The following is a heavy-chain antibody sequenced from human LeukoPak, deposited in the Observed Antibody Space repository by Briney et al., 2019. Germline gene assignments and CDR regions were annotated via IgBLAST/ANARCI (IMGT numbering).Heavy chain of an antibody. CDR1: GFTFSSYG. D-gene: IGHD6-13*01. CDR3: AKLQTQTIAAAGRRWFDP. CDR2: IRYDGSNK. J-gene: IGHJ5*02. V-gene: IGHV3-30*02. Sequence: GGSLRLSCAASGFTFSSYGMHWVGQAPGKGLEWVAFIRYDGSNKYYADSVKGRFTISRDNSKNTLYLQMNSLRAEDTAVYYCAKLQTQTIAAAGRRWFDPWGQGTLVTVSS.